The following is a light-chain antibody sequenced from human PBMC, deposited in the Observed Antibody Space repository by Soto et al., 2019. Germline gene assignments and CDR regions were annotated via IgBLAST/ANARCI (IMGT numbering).Light chain of an antibody. CDR2: DVS. CDR3: CSYAGSYTEV. CDR1: SSDVGGYNY. Sequence: QSALTQPRSVSGSPGQSVTISCTGTSSDVGGYNYVSWYQQHPGKAPKFMIYDVSTRPSGVPDRFSGSKSGNTASLTISGLQAEDEADYYCCSYAGSYTEVFGGGTKLTVL. J-gene: IGLJ2*01. V-gene: IGLV2-11*01.